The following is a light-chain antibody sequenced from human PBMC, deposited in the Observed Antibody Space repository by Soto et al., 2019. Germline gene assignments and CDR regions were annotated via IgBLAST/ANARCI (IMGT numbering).Light chain of an antibody. CDR3: QQYHASPWT. J-gene: IGKJ1*01. CDR2: KSS. Sequence: DIQMTQSPFTLSASVGDRVTITCRSSQNINRKVAWYQQRPGKPPQLLIYKSSNLQTGVPSRFSGSGAATEFTLSINSLQPDDFATYYSQQYHASPWTFALGTKVDVK. CDR1: QNINRK. V-gene: IGKV1-5*03.